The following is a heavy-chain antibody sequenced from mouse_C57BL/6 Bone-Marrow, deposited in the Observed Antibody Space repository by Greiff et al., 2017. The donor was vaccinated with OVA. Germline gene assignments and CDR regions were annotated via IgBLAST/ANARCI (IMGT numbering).Heavy chain of an antibody. V-gene: IGHV5-9-1*02. Sequence: EVHLVESGEGLVKPGGSLKLSCAASGFTFSSYAMSWVRQTPEKRLAWVAYISSGGDYNYYADTVQGRFTISRDNARYTLYLQMSSLKSEDTAMYYFTSDGYYAMDYWGQGTSVTVSS. D-gene: IGHD2-3*01. CDR1: GFTFSSYA. CDR2: ISSGGDYN. J-gene: IGHJ4*01. CDR3: TSDGYYAMDY.